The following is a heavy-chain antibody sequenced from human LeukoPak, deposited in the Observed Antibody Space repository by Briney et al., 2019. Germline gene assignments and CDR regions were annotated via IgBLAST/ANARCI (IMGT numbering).Heavy chain of an antibody. CDR3: ARARGQWILGWFDP. CDR2: IYYSGST. V-gene: IGHV4-59*12. Sequence: SETLSLTRTVSGASISSYYWSWIRQPPGKGLEWIGYIYYSGSTNYNPSLKSRVTISVDTSKNQFSLKLSSVTAADTAVYYCARARGQWILGWFDPWGQGTLVTVSS. D-gene: IGHD5-18*01. J-gene: IGHJ5*02. CDR1: GASISSYY.